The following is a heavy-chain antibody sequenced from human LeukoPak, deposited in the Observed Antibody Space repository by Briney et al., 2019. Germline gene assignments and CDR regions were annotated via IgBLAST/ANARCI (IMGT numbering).Heavy chain of an antibody. Sequence: ASVKVSCKASGFTFTNYNLHWVRHAPGQRLEWMGIIYPSGGSTNYAQNFQGTVTMTRDTSTSTVYMELSSLRSEDTAVYYCVRVRDGYNDAYDIWGQGTMVTVPS. CDR3: VRVRDGYNDAYDI. CDR1: GFTFTNYN. CDR2: IYPSGGST. V-gene: IGHV1-46*01. D-gene: IGHD5-24*01. J-gene: IGHJ3*02.